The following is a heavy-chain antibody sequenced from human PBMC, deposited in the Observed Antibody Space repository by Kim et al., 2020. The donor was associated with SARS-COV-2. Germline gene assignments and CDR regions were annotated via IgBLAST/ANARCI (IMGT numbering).Heavy chain of an antibody. Sequence: GSTSYAQKFQGRVTMTRDKSTSTVYMELSSLRSEDTAVYYCASLGYSADYWGQGTLVTVSS. J-gene: IGHJ4*02. CDR3: ASLGYSADY. V-gene: IGHV1-46*01. D-gene: IGHD6-13*01. CDR2: GST.